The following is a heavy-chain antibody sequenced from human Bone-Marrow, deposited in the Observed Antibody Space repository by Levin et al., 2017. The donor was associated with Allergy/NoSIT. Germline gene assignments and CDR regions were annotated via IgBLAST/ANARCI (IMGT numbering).Heavy chain of an antibody. V-gene: IGHV4-39*07. CDR2: IFYTGTT. J-gene: IGHJ4*02. Sequence: GSLRLSCTVSGGSISSSNYYWDWVRQPPGKGLEWIGSIFYTGTTHYNPSLKSRVTISLGTSNQFSLRLSSVTAADTAVYYCAREVGARMGMVYWGQGTLVTVSS. CDR1: GGSISSSNYY. CDR3: AREVGARMGMVY. D-gene: IGHD5-12*01.